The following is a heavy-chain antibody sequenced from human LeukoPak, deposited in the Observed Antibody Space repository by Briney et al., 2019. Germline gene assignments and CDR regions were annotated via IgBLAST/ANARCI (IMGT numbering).Heavy chain of an antibody. CDR3: ARVLGGGYEAFDY. CDR2: IYPADSTA. CDR1: GYSFTTYW. Sequence: GESLKISCKASGYSFTTYWIGWVRQVPGKGLEWVGIIYPADSTAKYSPSFQGQVTISVDKSISTAYLQWSRLEASDTAMYYCARVLGGGYEAFDYWGQGTLVTVSS. V-gene: IGHV5-51*01. D-gene: IGHD5-12*01. J-gene: IGHJ4*02.